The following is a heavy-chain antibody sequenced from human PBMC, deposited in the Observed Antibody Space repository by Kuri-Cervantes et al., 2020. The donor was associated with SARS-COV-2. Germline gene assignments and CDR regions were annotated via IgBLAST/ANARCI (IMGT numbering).Heavy chain of an antibody. Sequence: LTCGASGFSFSSYAMSWVRQAPGKGLEWVSAISGSGGSTYYADSVKGRFTISRDNSKKTLYLQMNSLRAEDTAVYYCVSEGSPKYCSSTSCYVIWGQGTRVTVSS. CDR1: GFSFSSYA. CDR2: ISGSGGST. V-gene: IGHV3-23*01. CDR3: VSEGSPKYCSSTSCYVI. D-gene: IGHD2-2*01. J-gene: IGHJ4*02.